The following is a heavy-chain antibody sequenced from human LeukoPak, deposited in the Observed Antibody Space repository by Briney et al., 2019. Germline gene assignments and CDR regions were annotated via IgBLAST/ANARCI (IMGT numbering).Heavy chain of an antibody. V-gene: IGHV4-59*01. CDR2: IYYSGST. CDR3: ARDTPLLGVAFDI. CDR1: GGSISSYY. D-gene: IGHD3-10*01. Sequence: PSETLSLTCTVSGGSISSYYWSWIRQPPGKGLEWIGYIYYSGSTNYNPSLKSRVTISVDTSKNQFSLKLSSVTAADTAVYYCARDTPLLGVAFDIWGQGTMVTVSS. J-gene: IGHJ3*02.